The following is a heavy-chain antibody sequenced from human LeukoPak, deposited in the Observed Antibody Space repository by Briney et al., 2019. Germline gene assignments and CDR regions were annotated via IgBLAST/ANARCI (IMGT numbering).Heavy chain of an antibody. CDR1: GFTFSSYA. CDR2: ISTTGTTI. V-gene: IGHV3-48*02. J-gene: IGHJ4*02. CDR3: ARVWQDYSGVDY. Sequence: PGGSLRLSCAASGFTFSSYAMHWVRQAPGKGLEWISYISTTGTTIHYADSVKGRFAISRDNAKSSLYLQMNSLRDEDTAVYYCARVWQDYSGVDYWGQRTLVTVSS. D-gene: IGHD2-21*01.